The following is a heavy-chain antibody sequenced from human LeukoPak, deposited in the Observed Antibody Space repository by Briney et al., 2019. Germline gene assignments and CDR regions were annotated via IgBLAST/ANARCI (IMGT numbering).Heavy chain of an antibody. J-gene: IGHJ6*01. CDR1: VYTFAGYY. D-gene: IGHD5-12*01. Sequence: ASVNPSCKASVYTFAGYYIHWLRQAPGQGLEWMGWINPNSGGTNYAQKFQGRVTMTRDTSISTAYMELSRLRSDDAAVYYCAREVLAKIYGFAGWGQRTSVTVSS. V-gene: IGHV1-2*02. CDR2: INPNSGGT. CDR3: AREVLAKIYGFAG.